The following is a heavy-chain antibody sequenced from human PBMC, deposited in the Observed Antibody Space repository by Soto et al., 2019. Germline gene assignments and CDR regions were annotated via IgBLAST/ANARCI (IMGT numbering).Heavy chain of an antibody. V-gene: IGHV1-69*12. D-gene: IGHD3-22*01. CDR2: IIPIFGTA. Sequence: QVQLVQSGAEVKKPGSSVKVSCKASGGTFSSYGISWVRQAPGQGLEWMGGIIPIFGTADYAQKFQDRLTITADESTGTAYMELSSLRSEDTAVYYCARDPRWESSGYYRPGAGYFDLWGRGTLVTVSS. J-gene: IGHJ2*01. CDR1: GGTFSSYG. CDR3: ARDPRWESSGYYRPGAGYFDL.